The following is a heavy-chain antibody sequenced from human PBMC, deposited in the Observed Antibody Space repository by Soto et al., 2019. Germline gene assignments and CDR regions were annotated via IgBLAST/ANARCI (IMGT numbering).Heavy chain of an antibody. CDR2: IIPILGIA. V-gene: IGHV1-69*02. CDR3: ARPSFAYCGGDCYVSNPLDY. D-gene: IGHD2-21*02. Sequence: PGQGLEWMGRIIPILGIANYAQKFQGRVTITADKSTSKAYMELSSLRSEDTAVYYCARPSFAYCGGDCYVSNPLDYWGQGTLVSVSS. J-gene: IGHJ4*02.